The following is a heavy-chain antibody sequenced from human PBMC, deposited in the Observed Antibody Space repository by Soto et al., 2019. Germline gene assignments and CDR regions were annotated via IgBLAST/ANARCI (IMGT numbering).Heavy chain of an antibody. J-gene: IGHJ4*02. Sequence: QVQLVQSGAEVKKPGSSVKVSCKASGGTFSSYAISWVRQAPGQGLEWRGGIIPIFGTANYAQKFQGRVTITADEATSTAYMELSSLRSEDTAVYYCARVPYCSSTSCYNEADYWGQGTLVTVSS. D-gene: IGHD2-2*02. CDR2: IIPIFGTA. V-gene: IGHV1-69*01. CDR3: ARVPYCSSTSCYNEADY. CDR1: GGTFSSYA.